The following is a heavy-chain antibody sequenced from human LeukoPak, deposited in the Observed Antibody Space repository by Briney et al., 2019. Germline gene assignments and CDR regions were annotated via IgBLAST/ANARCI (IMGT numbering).Heavy chain of an antibody. CDR3: ASEDLGGSFDY. J-gene: IGHJ4*02. Sequence: ASVKVSCKASGYTFASYHMHWVRQAPGQGLEWMGKINLSGGSTTYAQKFQGRVTMTRDTSTSTVYMELSSLRSEDTAVYYCASEDLGGSFDYWGQGTLVTVSS. V-gene: IGHV1-46*01. D-gene: IGHD3-16*01. CDR2: INLSGGST. CDR1: GYTFASYH.